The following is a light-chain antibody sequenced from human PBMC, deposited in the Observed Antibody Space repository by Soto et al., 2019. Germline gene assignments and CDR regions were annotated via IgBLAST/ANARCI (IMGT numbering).Light chain of an antibody. CDR3: AAWDDSLNVVV. J-gene: IGLJ2*01. V-gene: IGLV1-44*01. CDR1: SSNIGSNT. CDR2: SND. Sequence: QSVLTQPPSTSGTPGQRVTISCSGSSSNIGSNTVNWYQQLPGAAPKLLIYSNDQRPSGVPDRLSGSKSGTSASLAFSGLQSEDEADYNCAAWDDSLNVVVFGGGTKVTVL.